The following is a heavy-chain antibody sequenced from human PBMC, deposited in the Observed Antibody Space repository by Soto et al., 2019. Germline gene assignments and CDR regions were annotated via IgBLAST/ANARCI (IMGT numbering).Heavy chain of an antibody. Sequence: QVQLVQSGAEVKKPGASVKVSCKASGYTFTSYDINWVRQATGRGLEWMGWMNPNSGNTGYAQKLEGRVTMPTHTSISRAYMELSSLSSEATAVYACARGRVAGFHPWVQGRLVTVSS. D-gene: IGHD2-15*01. CDR3: ARGRVAGFHP. J-gene: IGHJ5*02. CDR2: MNPNSGNT. V-gene: IGHV1-8*01. CDR1: GYTFTSYD.